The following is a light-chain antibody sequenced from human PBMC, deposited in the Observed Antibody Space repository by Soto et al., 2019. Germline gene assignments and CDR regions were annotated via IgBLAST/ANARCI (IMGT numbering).Light chain of an antibody. CDR3: QSHDSSLSGYV. CDR2: GNS. J-gene: IGLJ1*01. Sequence: QSVLTQPPSVSGAPGQRVTISCTGSSSNIGAGYDVHWYQQLPGTAPKLLIYGNSNRPSGVPDRFSGSKSGTSASLAITGLQAEDEADYYCQSHDSSLSGYVFGTGTNSPS. V-gene: IGLV1-40*01. CDR1: SSNIGAGYD.